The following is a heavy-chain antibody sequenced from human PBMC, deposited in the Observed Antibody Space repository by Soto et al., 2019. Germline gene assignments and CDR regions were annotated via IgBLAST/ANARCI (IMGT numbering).Heavy chain of an antibody. CDR3: ARALGCRSSSCAFDI. V-gene: IGHV3-20*01. D-gene: IGHD6-6*01. CDR1: GFTFDDYG. J-gene: IGHJ3*02. Sequence: GGSLRLSCAASGFTFDDYGMSWVRQAPGKGLEWVSGINWNGGSTGYADSVKGRFTISRDNAKNSLYLQMNSLRAEDTALYHCARALGCRSSSCAFDIWGQGTMVTVSS. CDR2: INWNGGST.